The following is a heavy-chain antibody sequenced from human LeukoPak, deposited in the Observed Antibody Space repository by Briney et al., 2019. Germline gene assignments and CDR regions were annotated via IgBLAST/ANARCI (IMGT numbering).Heavy chain of an antibody. D-gene: IGHD2-15*01. CDR1: GFTFSSYA. J-gene: IGHJ4*02. CDR3: ARGPNLVGIDY. CDR2: ISSNGGST. Sequence: GGSLRLSCAVSGFTFSSYAMYWVRQAPGKGLEYASAISSNGGSTYYANSAKGRFTIPRDNSKDTLYLQMASLRAEDMAVYYCARGPNLVGIDYWGQGTLVTVSS. V-gene: IGHV3-64*01.